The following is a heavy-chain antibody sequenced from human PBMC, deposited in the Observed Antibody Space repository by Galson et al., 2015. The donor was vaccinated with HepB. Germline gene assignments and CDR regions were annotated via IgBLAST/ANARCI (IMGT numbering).Heavy chain of an antibody. Sequence: SVKVSCKASGGTFSSYAISWVRQAPGQGLEWMGEIIPIFGTANYAQKFQGRVTITADESTSTAYMELSSLRSEDTAVYYCAINPQAEDKKFDYWGQGTLVTVSS. CDR3: AINPQAEDKKFDY. V-gene: IGHV1-69*13. J-gene: IGHJ4*02. CDR1: GGTFSSYA. CDR2: IIPIFGTA. D-gene: IGHD2-15*01.